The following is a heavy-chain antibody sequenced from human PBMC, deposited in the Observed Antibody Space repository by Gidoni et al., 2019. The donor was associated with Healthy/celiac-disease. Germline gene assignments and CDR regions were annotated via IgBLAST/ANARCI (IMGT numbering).Heavy chain of an antibody. J-gene: IGHJ1*01. CDR1: GFTFSSYG. Sequence: QVQLVESGGGVVQPGRSLRLSCAASGFTFSSYGMHWVRQAPGKGLEWVAVIWYDGSNKYYADSVKGRFTISRDNSKNTLYLQMNSLRAEDTAVYYCARDSGYDGYFQHWGQGTLVTVSS. CDR2: IWYDGSNK. CDR3: ARDSGYDGYFQH. D-gene: IGHD5-12*01. V-gene: IGHV3-33*01.